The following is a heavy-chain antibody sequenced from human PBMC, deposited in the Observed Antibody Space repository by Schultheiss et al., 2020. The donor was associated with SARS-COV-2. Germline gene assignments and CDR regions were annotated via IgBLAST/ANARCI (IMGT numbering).Heavy chain of an antibody. Sequence: GGSLRLSFTASGFTFSSYSMNWVRQAPGKGLEWVSSISSSSSYIYYADSVKGRFTISRDNAKNSLYLQMNSLRAEDTAMYYCARDPDGAGPYYWGQGTLVTVSS. CDR3: ARDPDGAGPYY. D-gene: IGHD1-26*01. CDR2: ISSSSSYI. V-gene: IGHV3-21*04. CDR1: GFTFSSYS. J-gene: IGHJ4*02.